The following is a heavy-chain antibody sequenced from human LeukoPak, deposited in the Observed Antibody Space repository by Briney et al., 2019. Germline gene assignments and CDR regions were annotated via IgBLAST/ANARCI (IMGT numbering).Heavy chain of an antibody. J-gene: IGHJ2*01. CDR2: IYYSGGT. CDR3: ARVSSSWYQDWYFDL. D-gene: IGHD6-13*01. Sequence: SETLSFTCTVSGGSISSYYWSWIRQPPGKGLEWIGYIYYSGGTNYNPSLKSRVTISVDTSKNQFSLKLSSVTAADTAAYYCARVSSSWYQDWYFDLWGRGTLVTVSS. CDR1: GGSISSYY. V-gene: IGHV4-59*12.